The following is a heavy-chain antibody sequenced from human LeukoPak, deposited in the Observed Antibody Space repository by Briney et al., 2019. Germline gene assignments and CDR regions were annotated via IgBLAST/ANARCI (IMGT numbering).Heavy chain of an antibody. D-gene: IGHD3-10*01. CDR3: AKDLRVRGVINPFFDY. CDR1: GFTFITYG. J-gene: IGHJ4*02. V-gene: IGHV3-30*02. Sequence: QTGGSLRLSCAASGFTFITYGMHWVRQAPGKGLEWVAFIRYDGSGKYYADSVKGRFTISRDNSKNTLYLQMNSLRPEDTAVYYCAKDLRVRGVINPFFDYWGQGTLVTVSS. CDR2: IRYDGSGK.